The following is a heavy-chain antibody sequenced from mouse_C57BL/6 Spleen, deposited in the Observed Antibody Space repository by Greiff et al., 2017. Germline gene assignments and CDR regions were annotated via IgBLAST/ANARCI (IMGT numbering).Heavy chain of an antibody. CDR3: ARGGLYYDYDDCYAMDY. D-gene: IGHD2-4*01. CDR1: GFSLTSYG. Sequence: VQLVESGPGLVQPSQSLSITCTVSGFSLTSYGVHWVRQSPGKGLEWLGVIWSGGSTDYNAAFISRLSISKDNSKSQVFCKMNSLQADDTAIYYCARGGLYYDYDDCYAMDYWGQGTSVTVSS. CDR2: IWSGGST. V-gene: IGHV2-2*01. J-gene: IGHJ4*01.